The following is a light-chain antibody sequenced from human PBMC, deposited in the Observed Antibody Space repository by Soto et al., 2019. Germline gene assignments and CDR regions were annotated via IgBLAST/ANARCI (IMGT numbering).Light chain of an antibody. J-gene: IGKJ4*01. CDR3: QQRSNWPLT. CDR2: DTS. V-gene: IGKV3-11*01. Sequence: LTQSPAILSLSPGERATLSCTASQSVDTYIAWYQQRPGQPPRLLIHDTSHRASGVPARFRGSGSGTDFTLTITSLEPEDFAVYYCQQRSNWPLTFGGGTKVDIK. CDR1: QSVDTY.